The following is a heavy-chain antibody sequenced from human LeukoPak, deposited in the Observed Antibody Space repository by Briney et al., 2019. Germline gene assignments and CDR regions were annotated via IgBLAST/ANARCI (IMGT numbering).Heavy chain of an antibody. CDR2: ISAYNGNT. CDR1: GYTFTSYG. D-gene: IGHD2-2*01. J-gene: IGHJ5*02. Sequence: ASVKVSCKASGYTFTSYGISWVPQAPGQGLEWMGWISAYNGNTNYAQKLQGRVTMTTDTSTSTAYMELRSLRSDDTAVYYCARDPFSRAGYCSSTSCSGEFDPWGQGTLVTVSS. V-gene: IGHV1-18*01. CDR3: ARDPFSRAGYCSSTSCSGEFDP.